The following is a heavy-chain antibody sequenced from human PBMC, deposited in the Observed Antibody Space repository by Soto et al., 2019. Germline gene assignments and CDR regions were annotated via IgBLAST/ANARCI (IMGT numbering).Heavy chain of an antibody. J-gene: IGHJ6*02. CDR1: GFTFSSFG. CDR2: IWYDGSKK. Sequence: PGGSLSLSCAASGFTFSSFGMHWVRQAPGKGLEWVSLIWYDGSKKSYGDSVKGRFTISRDNSRNTVYLQMNSLRADDTAVYYCARDASYYSLWSGYYHSRNAMDVWGQGTTVTVSS. V-gene: IGHV3-33*01. D-gene: IGHD3-3*01. CDR3: ARDASYYSLWSGYYHSRNAMDV.